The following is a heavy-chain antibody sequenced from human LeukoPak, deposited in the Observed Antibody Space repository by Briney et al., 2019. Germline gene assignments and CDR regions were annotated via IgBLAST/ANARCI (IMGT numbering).Heavy chain of an antibody. J-gene: IGHJ4*02. CDR2: INSDGTST. D-gene: IGHD6-19*01. CDR1: GFTLSNAW. V-gene: IGHV3-74*01. CDR3: ARGGPFYSSGWYDLDY. Sequence: PGGSLRLSCAASGFTLSNAWMHWVRQAPGKGPVWVSRINSDGTSTSYANSVKGRFTISRDNAKNTLYLQMNSLRAEDTAVYYCARGGPFYSSGWYDLDYWGQGTLVTVSS.